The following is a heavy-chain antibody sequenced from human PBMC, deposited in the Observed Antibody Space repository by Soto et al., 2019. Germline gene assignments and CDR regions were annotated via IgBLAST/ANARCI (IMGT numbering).Heavy chain of an antibody. CDR2: IYYSGST. Sequence: QVQLQESGQGLLKLSQPLSLTCPFSVASITSGVSYWGGIRQPPGKGLEWIGYIYYSGSTYYNPSLKSRVTISVDTSKNQFSLKLSSVTAADTAVYYCARAPTDWGQGTLVTVSS. CDR1: VASITSGVSY. V-gene: IGHV4-30-4*01. CDR3: ARAPTD. J-gene: IGHJ4*02.